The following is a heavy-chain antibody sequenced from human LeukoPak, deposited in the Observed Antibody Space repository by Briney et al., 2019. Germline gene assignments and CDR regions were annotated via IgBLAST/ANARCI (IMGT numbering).Heavy chain of an antibody. D-gene: IGHD6-6*01. J-gene: IGHJ5*02. Sequence: ASVKVSCKASGYTFTSYGITWVRQAPGQGLEWMGWISAYNGNTNYAQKLQGRVTMTTDTSTSTAYMELRSLRSDDTAVYYCARGRPSSNIAARGNWFDPWGQGTLVTVSS. CDR1: GYTFTSYG. CDR2: ISAYNGNT. CDR3: ARGRPSSNIAARGNWFDP. V-gene: IGHV1-18*01.